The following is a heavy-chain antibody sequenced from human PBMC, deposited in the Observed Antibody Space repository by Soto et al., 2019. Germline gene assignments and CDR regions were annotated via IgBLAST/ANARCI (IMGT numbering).Heavy chain of an antibody. J-gene: IGHJ4*02. Sequence: GGSLRLSCAASGFTFSSYWMSWVRQAPGKVLEWVANIKQDGSQKYYVDSVKGRFTISRDNAKNSVFLQMNSLRAEDTAVYYCARIGYSSSCFDYWGQGIPVTVSS. CDR2: IKQDGSQK. CDR3: ARIGYSSSCFDY. V-gene: IGHV3-7*01. CDR1: GFTFSSYW. D-gene: IGHD6-6*01.